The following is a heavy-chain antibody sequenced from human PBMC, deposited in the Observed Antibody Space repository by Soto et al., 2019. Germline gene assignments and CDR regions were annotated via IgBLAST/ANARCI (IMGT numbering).Heavy chain of an antibody. CDR2: IYYSGST. D-gene: IGHD6-13*01. CDR3: ARHKTSGSWYKPMGV. J-gene: IGHJ6*03. CDR1: GGSISSSTYY. Sequence: SETLSLTCTVSGGSISSSTYYWGWVRQPPGKGLEWIGSIYYSGSTYYNPSLKSRVTISVDTSKNQFSLKLSSVTAADTAVYYSARHKTSGSWYKPMGVWAEGTTVTVSS. V-gene: IGHV4-39*01.